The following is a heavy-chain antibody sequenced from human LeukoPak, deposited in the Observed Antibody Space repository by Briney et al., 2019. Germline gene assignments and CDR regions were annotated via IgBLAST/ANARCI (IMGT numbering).Heavy chain of an antibody. Sequence: GGSLRLSCAASGFTFSSYSMNWVRQAPGKGLEWVSSISSSSSYIYYADSVKGRFTISRDNAKNSLYLQMNSLRAEDTAVYYCGRGSEWELLSGDYWGQGTLVTVSS. V-gene: IGHV3-21*06. D-gene: IGHD1-26*01. CDR1: GFTFSSYS. CDR3: GRGSEWELLSGDY. CDR2: ISSSSSYI. J-gene: IGHJ4*02.